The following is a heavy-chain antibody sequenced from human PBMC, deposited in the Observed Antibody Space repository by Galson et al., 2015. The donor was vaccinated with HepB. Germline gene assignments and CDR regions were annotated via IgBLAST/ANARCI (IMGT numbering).Heavy chain of an antibody. Sequence: SLRLSCAASGFTFSSYGMHWVRQAPGKGLEWVAVISYDGSNKYYADSVKGRFTISRDNSKNTLYLQMNSLRAEDTAVYYCAKDSADWNYPPLVYWGQGTLVTVSS. V-gene: IGHV3-30*18. CDR2: ISYDGSNK. J-gene: IGHJ4*02. D-gene: IGHD1-7*01. CDR3: AKDSADWNYPPLVY. CDR1: GFTFSSYG.